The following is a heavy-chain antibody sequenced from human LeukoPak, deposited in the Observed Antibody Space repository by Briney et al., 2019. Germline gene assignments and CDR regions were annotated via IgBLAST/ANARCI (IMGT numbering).Heavy chain of an antibody. V-gene: IGHV4-4*07. D-gene: IGHD3-10*01. CDR1: GGSLSSYY. CDR3: ARSTTYYDDSGNYYNVYYFDY. J-gene: IGHJ4*02. Sequence: SETLSLTCTVSGGSLSSYYWSWIRQPAGKGLEWIGRIYTSGSTNYNPSLKSRVTMSVDTSKIQYSPKLSSVTAADTAVYYCARSTTYYDDSGNYYNVYYFDYWGQGTLVTVSS. CDR2: IYTSGST.